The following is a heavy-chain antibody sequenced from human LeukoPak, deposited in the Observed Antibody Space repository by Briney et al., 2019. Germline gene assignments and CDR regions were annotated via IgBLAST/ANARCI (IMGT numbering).Heavy chain of an antibody. CDR3: ARDKPIAAADEGYMDV. D-gene: IGHD6-13*01. CDR2: VDHTGST. V-gene: IGHV4-59*01. Sequence: SETLSLTCTVSDDSITMYYWTWIRQPPGKGLEWIGYVDHTGSTKFNPSLNGRVSISRDTSNNFFSLRLRSVTAADTAVYYCARDKPIAAADEGYMDVWGKGTTVTVSS. J-gene: IGHJ6*03. CDR1: DDSITMYY.